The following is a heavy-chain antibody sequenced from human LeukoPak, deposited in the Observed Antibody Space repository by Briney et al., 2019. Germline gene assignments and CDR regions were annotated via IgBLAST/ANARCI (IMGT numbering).Heavy chain of an antibody. Sequence: GGSLRLSCAASGITINNYAMSWVRQAPGKGLEWVSGISGSGGTTYYADCVKGRFTISRDNSKNTVYLQMNSLRAEDTAIYYCARDRGAAAGDWGQGTLVTVSS. D-gene: IGHD6-13*01. CDR1: GITINNYA. J-gene: IGHJ4*02. V-gene: IGHV3-23*01. CDR2: ISGSGGTT. CDR3: ARDRGAAAGD.